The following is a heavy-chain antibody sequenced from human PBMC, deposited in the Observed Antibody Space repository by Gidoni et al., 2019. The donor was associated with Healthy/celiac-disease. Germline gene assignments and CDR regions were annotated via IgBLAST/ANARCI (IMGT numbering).Heavy chain of an antibody. Sequence: EGKLVEAVGGLVQPGWSLSLYCAASGFTVSSNYMSWVRQAAGKCLGWVSCIDSGGSKDYADSVKCRFTISRDNSKNTRYLQMNSLRAEDTAVDYCARDKGLDGYHSFDYWGQGTLVTVSS. CDR3: ARDKGLDGYHSFDY. CDR2: IDSGGSK. J-gene: IGHJ4*02. V-gene: IGHV3-66*02. D-gene: IGHD5-12*01. CDR1: GFTVSSNY.